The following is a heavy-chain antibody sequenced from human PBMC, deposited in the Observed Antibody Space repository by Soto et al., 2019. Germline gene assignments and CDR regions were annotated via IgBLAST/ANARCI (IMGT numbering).Heavy chain of an antibody. Sequence: QVQLVQSGAEVKKPGASVKVSCKASGYTFTSYGISWVRQAPGQGLEWVGWISAYNGNSNFAQKYHGRVTMTTDTSTSTASMEMSSLRSDDTAVYYCARIADCSTTSCSFPSRFHIRGYYYYCGLDVWGQGTTVTVSS. CDR1: GYTFTSYG. CDR2: ISAYNGNS. CDR3: ARIADCSTTSCSFPSRFHIRGYYYYCGLDV. J-gene: IGHJ6*02. V-gene: IGHV1-18*01. D-gene: IGHD2-2*01.